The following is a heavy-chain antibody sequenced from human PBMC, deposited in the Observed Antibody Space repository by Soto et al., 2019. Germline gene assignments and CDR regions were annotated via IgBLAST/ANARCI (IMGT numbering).Heavy chain of an antibody. CDR1: GGSVRSGNHF. J-gene: IGHJ6*02. CDR3: ARVGGDLGYYGLDV. V-gene: IGHV4-61*01. Sequence: SETLSLTCSVSGGSVRSGNHFWNWIRQPPGRGLEWLGYMYYTGVTNYNPSLKSRVSMSVDTSKDQFSLNLTSLTAADTAVYYCARVGGDLGYYGLDVWGQGTTVTVSS. CDR2: MYYTGVT. D-gene: IGHD3-10*01.